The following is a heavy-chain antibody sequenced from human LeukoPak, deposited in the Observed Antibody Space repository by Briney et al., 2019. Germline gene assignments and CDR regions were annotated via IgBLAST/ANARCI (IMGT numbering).Heavy chain of an antibody. CDR3: ATDFAEAFDY. CDR1: GFTFSSYA. J-gene: IGHJ4*02. CDR2: ISYDGSNK. V-gene: IGHV3-30-3*01. Sequence: GGSLRLSCAASGFTFSSYAVHWVRQAPGRGLEWVAVISYDGSNKYYADSVKGRFSISRDNSKNTLYLQMNSLRAEDTAVYYCATDFAEAFDYWGQGTLVTVSS.